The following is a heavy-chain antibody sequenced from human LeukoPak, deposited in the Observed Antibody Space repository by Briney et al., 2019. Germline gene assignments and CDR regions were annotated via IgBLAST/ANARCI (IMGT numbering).Heavy chain of an antibody. CDR1: GFTVSSNY. Sequence: GGSLRLSCAASGFTVSSNYMGWVRQAPGKGLEWVSVIYSGGSTYYADSVKGRFTISRDNSKNTLYLQMNSLRAEDTAVYYCARDVKTRDGDYGFFYYYMDVWGKGTTVTISS. D-gene: IGHD4-17*01. V-gene: IGHV3-53*01. CDR2: IYSGGST. CDR3: ARDVKTRDGDYGFFYYYMDV. J-gene: IGHJ6*03.